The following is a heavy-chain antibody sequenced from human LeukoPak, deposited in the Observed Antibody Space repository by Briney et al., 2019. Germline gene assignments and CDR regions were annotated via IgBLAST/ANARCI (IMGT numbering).Heavy chain of an antibody. CDR3: ARSGMAVAATPWD. J-gene: IGHJ4*02. CDR1: GFTFSSYA. V-gene: IGHV3-23*01. Sequence: GGSLRLSCTASGFTFSSYAMSWVRQAPGKGLEWVSGIDDSGDRTYYADSVKGRFTISRDNAKNSFYLQVSSLRVDDTALYYCARSGMAVAATPWDWGQGTLVTVSS. CDR2: IDDSGDRT. D-gene: IGHD6-19*01.